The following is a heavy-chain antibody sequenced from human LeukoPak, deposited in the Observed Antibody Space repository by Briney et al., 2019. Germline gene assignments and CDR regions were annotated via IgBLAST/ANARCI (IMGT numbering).Heavy chain of an antibody. Sequence: SETLSLTCTVSGGSISSSYWSWIRQPAGKGLEWIGRIFYSGSTYYNPSLKSRVTISVDTSKNQFSLKLSSVTAADTAVYYCARGAAAGRWRFDYWGQGTLVTVSS. D-gene: IGHD6-13*01. CDR2: IFYSGST. CDR3: ARGAAAGRWRFDY. V-gene: IGHV4-59*05. J-gene: IGHJ4*02. CDR1: GGSISSSY.